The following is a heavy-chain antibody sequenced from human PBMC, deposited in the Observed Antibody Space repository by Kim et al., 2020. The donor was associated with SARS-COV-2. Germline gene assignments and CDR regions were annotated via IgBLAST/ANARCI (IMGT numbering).Heavy chain of an antibody. V-gene: IGHV4-39*01. CDR3: ARHRYDFWDYYFDY. CDR1: GGSISSSSYY. D-gene: IGHD3-3*01. Sequence: SETLSLTCTVSGGSISSSSYYWGWIRQPPGKGLEWIGSIYYSGSTYYNPSLKSRVTISVDTSKNQFSLKLSSVTAADTAVYYCARHRYDFWDYYFDYWGQGTLVTVSS. CDR2: IYYSGST. J-gene: IGHJ4*02.